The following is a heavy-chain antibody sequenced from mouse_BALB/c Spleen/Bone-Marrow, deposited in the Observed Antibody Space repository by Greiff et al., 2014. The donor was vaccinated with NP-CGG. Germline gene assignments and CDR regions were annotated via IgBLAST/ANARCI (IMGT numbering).Heavy chain of an antibody. D-gene: IGHD1-1*01. V-gene: IGHV5-17*02. J-gene: IGHJ2*01. CDR2: ISNGSSTI. CDR3: ARSYYGSSYYFDY. Sequence: EVQLQQSGGGLVQPGGSRKLSCAASGFTFSSFGMHWVRQAPEKGLEWVAYISNGSSTIYYADTVKGRFTISRDNPNNTLFLQMTSLRSEDTAMYYCARSYYGSSYYFDYWGQGTTLTVSS. CDR1: GFTFSSFG.